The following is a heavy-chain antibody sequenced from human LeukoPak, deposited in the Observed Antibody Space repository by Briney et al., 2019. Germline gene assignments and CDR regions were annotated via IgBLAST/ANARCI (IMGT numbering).Heavy chain of an antibody. V-gene: IGHV4-61*09. Sequence: LSLPYTVSGGSVSSGSYYWSWIRRPAGKGLEWIGHIYASGSTKYNPSLKRRVTISLDTSKNQFSLKLSSVTAADTAVYYCARTLGYYDSSGYSDFDYWGQGTLVTVSS. CDR3: ARTLGYYDSSGYSDFDY. J-gene: IGHJ4*02. CDR1: GGSVSSGSYY. D-gene: IGHD3-22*01. CDR2: IYASGST.